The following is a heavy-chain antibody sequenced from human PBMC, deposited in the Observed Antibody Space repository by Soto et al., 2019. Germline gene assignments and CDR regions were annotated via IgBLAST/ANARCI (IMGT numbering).Heavy chain of an antibody. J-gene: IGHJ6*03. CDR2: ISGSGGST. D-gene: IGHD3-3*01. CDR1: GFTFSSYA. V-gene: IGHV3-23*01. Sequence: GGSLRLSCAASGFTFSSYAKSWVRQAPGKGLEWVSAISGSGGSTYYADSVKGRFTISRDNSKNTLYLQMNSLRAEDTAVYYCAKVYNKGYDFWSGYPQGMDVWGKGTTVTVSS. CDR3: AKVYNKGYDFWSGYPQGMDV.